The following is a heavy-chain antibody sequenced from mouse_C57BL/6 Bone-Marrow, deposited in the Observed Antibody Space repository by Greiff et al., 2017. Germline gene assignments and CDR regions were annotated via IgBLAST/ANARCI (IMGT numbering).Heavy chain of an antibody. D-gene: IGHD2-5*01. CDR1: GYTFTSYW. V-gene: IGHV1-69*01. CDR3: ARTRDYSNFFAY. Sequence: QVQLKQPGAELVMPGASVKLSCKASGYTFTSYWMHWVKQRPGQGLEWIGEIDPSDSYTNYNQKFKGKSTLTVDKSSSTAYMQLSSLTSEDSAVYYCARTRDYSNFFAYWGQGTLVTVSA. J-gene: IGHJ3*01. CDR2: IDPSDSYT.